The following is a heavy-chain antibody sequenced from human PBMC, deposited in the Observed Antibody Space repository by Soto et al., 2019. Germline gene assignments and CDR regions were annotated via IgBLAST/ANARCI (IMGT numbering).Heavy chain of an antibody. D-gene: IGHD4-17*01. CDR1: GGTFSNYA. J-gene: IGHJ4*02. V-gene: IGHV1-69*13. CDR2: IILPFGTP. CDR3: ARGPDYGGYFDY. Sequence: SVKVSCKASGGTFSNYAIAWLRQAPGQGLEWMGGIILPFGTPNYAQKFQGRVTITADESLTTAYMEMSGLTSEDTAVYYCARGPDYGGYFDYWGRGTLVTVSS.